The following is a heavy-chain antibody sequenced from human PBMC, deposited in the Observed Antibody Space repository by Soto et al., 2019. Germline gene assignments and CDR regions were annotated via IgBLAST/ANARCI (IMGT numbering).Heavy chain of an antibody. CDR2: IIPIFGTA. D-gene: IGHD1-26*01. CDR1: GYTFTSYG. V-gene: IGHV1-69*13. CDR3: AGPVGGKNYYYYGMDV. Sequence: QVQLVQSGAEVKKPGASVKVSCKASGYTFTSYGISWVRQAPGQGLEWMGWIIPIFGTANYAQKFQGRVTITADESTSTAYMELSSLRSEDTAVYYCAGPVGGKNYYYYGMDVWGQGTTVTVSS. J-gene: IGHJ6*02.